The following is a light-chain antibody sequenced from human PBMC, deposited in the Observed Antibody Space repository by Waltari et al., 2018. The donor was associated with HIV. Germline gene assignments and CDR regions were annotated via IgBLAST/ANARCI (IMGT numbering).Light chain of an antibody. J-gene: IGKJ2*01. Sequence: DIVLTQSPLSLSVTPAELDSISCTSSQTLLHSNGYNYLDWYLQKPGQPPQLLIYLDSNRASGVPDRFSGSGSGTNFTLKISRVEVEDVGTYFCMQTLQTPPTFGQGTKLDIK. CDR3: MQTLQTPPT. CDR2: LDS. CDR1: QTLLHSNGYNY. V-gene: IGKV2-28*01.